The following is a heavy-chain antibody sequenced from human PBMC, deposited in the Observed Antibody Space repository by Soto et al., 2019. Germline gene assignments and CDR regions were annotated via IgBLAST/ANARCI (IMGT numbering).Heavy chain of an antibody. CDR2: ISYDGSNK. CDR1: GFAFSSYG. Sequence: GGSLRLSCAASGFAFSSYGMHWVRQAPGKGLEWVAVISYDGSNKYYADSVKGRFTISRDNSKNTLYLQMNSLRAEDTAVYYCARNKGPTCYDILTGPFDYWGQGTLVTVSS. CDR3: ARNKGPTCYDILTGPFDY. J-gene: IGHJ4*02. D-gene: IGHD3-9*01. V-gene: IGHV3-30*03.